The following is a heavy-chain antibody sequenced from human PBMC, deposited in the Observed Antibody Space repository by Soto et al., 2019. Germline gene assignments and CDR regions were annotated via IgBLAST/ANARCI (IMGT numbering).Heavy chain of an antibody. CDR1: GFTFSSYA. V-gene: IGHV3-23*01. J-gene: IGHJ4*02. D-gene: IGHD3-22*01. CDR3: AKAQHEGSGYYDSSGYPAKD. Sequence: GGSLRLSCAASGFTFSSYAMSWVRQAPGKGLEWVSAISGSGGSTYYADSVKGRFTISRDNSKNTLYLQMNSLRAEDTAVYYCAKAQHEGSGYYDSSGYPAKDWGQGTLVTVSS. CDR2: ISGSGGST.